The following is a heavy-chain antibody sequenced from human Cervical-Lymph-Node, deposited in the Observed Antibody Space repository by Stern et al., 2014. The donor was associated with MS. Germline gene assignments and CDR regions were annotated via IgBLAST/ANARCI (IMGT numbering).Heavy chain of an antibody. CDR3: ARKGTYGLDY. J-gene: IGHJ4*02. CDR2: IYPDDSDA. D-gene: IGHD3-10*01. CDR1: GSNFASYW. V-gene: IGHV5-51*01. Sequence: DQLVQSGAEVKKPGESLKISCKGSGSNFASYWIGWVRQVPGKGLEWMGIIYPDDSDARYTPSFQGQVTMSADKSSGTAYLQWSSLKASDTAFYFCARKGTYGLDYWGQGALVTVSS.